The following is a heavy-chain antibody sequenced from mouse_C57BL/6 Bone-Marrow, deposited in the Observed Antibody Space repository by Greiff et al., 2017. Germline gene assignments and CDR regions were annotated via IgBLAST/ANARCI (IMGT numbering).Heavy chain of an antibody. Sequence: EVKLVESGGGLVQPKGSLKLSCAASGFTFNTYAMHWVRQAPGKGLEWVARIRSKSSNYATYYADSVKDRFTISRDDSQSMLYLQMNNLKTEDTAMYYCVRGWGITTVVANYAMDYWGQGTSVTVSS. V-gene: IGHV10-3*01. CDR3: VRGWGITTVVANYAMDY. D-gene: IGHD1-1*01. CDR1: GFTFNTYA. CDR2: IRSKSSNYAT. J-gene: IGHJ4*01.